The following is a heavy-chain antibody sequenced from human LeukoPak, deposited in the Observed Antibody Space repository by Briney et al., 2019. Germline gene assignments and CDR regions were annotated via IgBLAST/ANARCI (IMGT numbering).Heavy chain of an antibody. V-gene: IGHV3-20*04. CDR3: ARRAGAYSHPYDY. J-gene: IGHJ4*02. Sequence: GGSLRLSCAASGFTFEDYGMSWVRQVPGKGLEWVSGINWNGGSTGYADSVKGRFSISRDNAKKSLYLQMNSLRAEDTAVYYCARRAGAYSHPYDYWGQGTLVTVSS. CDR2: INWNGGST. CDR1: GFTFEDYG. D-gene: IGHD4/OR15-4a*01.